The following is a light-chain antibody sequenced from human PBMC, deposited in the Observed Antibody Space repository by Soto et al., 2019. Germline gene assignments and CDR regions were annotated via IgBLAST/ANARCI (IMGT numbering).Light chain of an antibody. J-gene: IGKJ1*01. Sequence: DIQMTQSPSSLSASVGDRVTITCRASQSISSSLNWYQQKPGKAPKLLIYTATGLQSGVPSRFTGSGSGTDFALIISSLQPEDLATYYCQQSYSTPTFGQGTKAEIK. CDR1: QSISSS. V-gene: IGKV1-39*01. CDR3: QQSYSTPT. CDR2: TAT.